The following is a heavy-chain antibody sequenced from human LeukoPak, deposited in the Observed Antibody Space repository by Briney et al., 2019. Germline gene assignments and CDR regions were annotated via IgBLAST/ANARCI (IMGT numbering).Heavy chain of an antibody. D-gene: IGHD2-2*01. CDR2: IKQDGSEK. CDR1: GLIFDDYT. Sequence: PGGSLRLSCAASGLIFDDYTMHWVRQAPGKGLEWVANIKQDGSEKYYVDSVKGRFTISRDNAKNSLYLQMNSLRAEDTAVYYCARSGGCSSTSCYAIDAFDIWGQGTMVTVSS. CDR3: ARSGGCSSTSCYAIDAFDI. J-gene: IGHJ3*02. V-gene: IGHV3-7*01.